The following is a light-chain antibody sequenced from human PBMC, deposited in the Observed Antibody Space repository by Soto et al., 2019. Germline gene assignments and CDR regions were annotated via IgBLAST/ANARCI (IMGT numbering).Light chain of an antibody. J-gene: IGLJ3*02. Sequence: QAVVTQPPSVSGAPGQRVTISCTGSSSNIGAGYDVHWYQQLPGTAPKLLISGNVNRPSGVPDRFSGSKSGTSASLAITGLQAEDEADYYCQSYDNSLGWVFGGGTQLTVL. CDR2: GNV. CDR1: SSNIGAGYD. CDR3: QSYDNSLGWV. V-gene: IGLV1-40*01.